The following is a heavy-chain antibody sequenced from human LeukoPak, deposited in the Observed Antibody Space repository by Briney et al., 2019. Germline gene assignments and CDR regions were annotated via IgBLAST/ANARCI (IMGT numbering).Heavy chain of an antibody. CDR2: INHNGETI. CDR3: ARDTDWAFDY. V-gene: IGHV3-48*02. Sequence: GGSLRLSCAASGFTFSTYWMSWVRQAPGKGLEWISYINHNGETIYYADSVKGRFTISRDNAKNSLYLQMNSLRDEDTAVYYCARDTDWAFDYWGQGTLVTVSS. D-gene: IGHD3-9*01. J-gene: IGHJ4*02. CDR1: GFTFSTYW.